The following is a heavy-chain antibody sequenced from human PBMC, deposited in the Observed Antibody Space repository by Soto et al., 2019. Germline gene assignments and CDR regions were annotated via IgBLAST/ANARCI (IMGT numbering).Heavy chain of an antibody. V-gene: IGHV3-23*01. J-gene: IGHJ4*02. D-gene: IGHD4-17*01. CDR1: GLTFMNYG. CDR3: AKASVTTTEQLVGYFFDY. CDR2: VSGSGEST. Sequence: PGGSLRLSGAASGLTFMNYGVSWVRQAPWKGPEWVSGVSGSGESTYYADSMKGRFTISRDNFENTVYLQIHSLRPEDTAIYYCAKASVTTTEQLVGYFFDYWGRGILITVSS.